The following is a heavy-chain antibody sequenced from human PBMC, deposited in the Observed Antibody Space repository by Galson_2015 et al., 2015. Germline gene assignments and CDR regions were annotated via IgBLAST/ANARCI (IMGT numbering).Heavy chain of an antibody. V-gene: IGHV3-23*01. D-gene: IGHD5-18*01. Sequence: SLRLSCAASGFTFSTCAMNWVRQAPGKGLEWVSTVSGGGGTTSYADSVQGRFTISRDNSKNTLYLQMSSLRAEDTAVYYCAKGRDTALVTSFHYWGQGTLVTVSS. CDR2: VSGGGGTT. CDR1: GFTFSTCA. CDR3: AKGRDTALVTSFHY. J-gene: IGHJ4*02.